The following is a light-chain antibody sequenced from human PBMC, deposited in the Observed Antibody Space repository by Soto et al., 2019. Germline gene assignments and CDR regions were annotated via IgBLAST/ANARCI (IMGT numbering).Light chain of an antibody. CDR2: KAS. Sequence: DIPMTQSPSTLYASVGDRVTITCRASQSIGASLAWFQQKPGKAPNLLIYKASNLESGVPSRFSGSGSGTEFTLTISTLQPDDFATYYCQQYNSSPLTFGGGTKVEIK. CDR3: QQYNSSPLT. J-gene: IGKJ4*01. CDR1: QSIGAS. V-gene: IGKV1-5*03.